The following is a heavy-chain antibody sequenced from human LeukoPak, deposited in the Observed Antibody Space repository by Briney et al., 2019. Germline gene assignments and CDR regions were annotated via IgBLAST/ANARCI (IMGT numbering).Heavy chain of an antibody. CDR3: ARGGVGGNSVSFYYFDY. V-gene: IGHV1-46*01. J-gene: IGHJ4*02. D-gene: IGHD1-26*01. CDR1: GYTFSNYY. CDR2: INPSVDSA. Sequence: RASVKVSCKASGYTFSNYYMHWVRQAPGQDLEWMGVINPSVDSASYAQKFQDRVTMTSDTSTSTVYMDLSGLRSEDTAVYYCARGGVGGNSVSFYYFDYWGQGTLVTVSS.